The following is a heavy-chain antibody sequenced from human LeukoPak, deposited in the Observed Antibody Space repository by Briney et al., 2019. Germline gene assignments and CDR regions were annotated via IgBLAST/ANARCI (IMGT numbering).Heavy chain of an antibody. Sequence: GGSLRLSCAASGFTFSSYGMHWVRQAPGKGLEWVAFIRYDGSNKYYADSVKGRFTISRDNSKNTLYLQMNSLRAEDTAVYYCARGQYYYGSGSYYLNYYYYYMDVWGKGTTVTISS. CDR1: GFTFSSYG. CDR2: IRYDGSNK. V-gene: IGHV3-30*02. CDR3: ARGQYYYGSGSYYLNYYYYYMDV. J-gene: IGHJ6*03. D-gene: IGHD3-10*01.